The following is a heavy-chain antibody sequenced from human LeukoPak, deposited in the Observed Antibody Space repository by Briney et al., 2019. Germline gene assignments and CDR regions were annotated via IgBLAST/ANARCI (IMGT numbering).Heavy chain of an antibody. Sequence: GGSLRLSCAASGFTFSSYAMSWVRQAPGKGLEWVSAISGSGGSTYYADSVKGRFTISRDNSKNTLYLQMNSLRAEDTAVYYCAKWERYCSGGSCYSGMPESHLDYSGQGTLVSVSS. CDR3: AKWERYCSGGSCYSGMPESHLDY. CDR1: GFTFSSYA. CDR2: ISGSGGST. J-gene: IGHJ4*02. D-gene: IGHD2-15*01. V-gene: IGHV3-23*01.